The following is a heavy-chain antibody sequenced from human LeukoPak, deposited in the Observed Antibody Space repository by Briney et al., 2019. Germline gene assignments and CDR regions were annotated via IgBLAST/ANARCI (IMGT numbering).Heavy chain of an antibody. J-gene: IGHJ4*02. CDR3: ANGGGYSSGWYY. Sequence: GGSLRLSCAASGFTFSSYVMSWVRQAPGQGLEWIPSISGSGGSTYYADSVKGRFTISRDNSKNTLYLQMNSLRADDTAVYYCANGGGYSSGWYYWGQGTLVTVSS. CDR2: ISGSGGST. V-gene: IGHV3-23*01. D-gene: IGHD6-19*01. CDR1: GFTFSSYV.